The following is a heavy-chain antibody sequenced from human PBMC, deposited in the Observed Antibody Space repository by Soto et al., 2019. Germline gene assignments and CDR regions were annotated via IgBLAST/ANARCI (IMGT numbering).Heavy chain of an antibody. V-gene: IGHV4-31*03. CDR3: ARMSATGTRWFDP. J-gene: IGHJ5*02. CDR2: ISYRGTT. D-gene: IGHD1-1*01. CDR1: GGSINSGAYH. Sequence: QVQLQESGPRLVKPSQDLSLTCTVSGGSINSGAYHWSWVRQHPGKGLEWIGAISYRGTTYSNPSLQIRMTMSVDPSKTQLSLKLSSVTAADTAVYYCARMSATGTRWFDPWGPGTLVTVSS.